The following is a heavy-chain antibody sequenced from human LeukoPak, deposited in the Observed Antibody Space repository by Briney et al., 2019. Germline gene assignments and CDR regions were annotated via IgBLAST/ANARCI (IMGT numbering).Heavy chain of an antibody. CDR1: GGSISSGSYY. V-gene: IGHV4-61*02. CDR3: AREDDWGNDY. CDR2: IYTSGST. D-gene: IGHD7-27*01. Sequence: SQTLSLTCTVSGGSISSGSYYWSWIRQPAGKGLEWIGRIYTSGSTNYNPSLKSRVTISVDTSKNQFSLKLSSVTAADTAVYYCAREDDWGNDYWGQGTLVTVSS. J-gene: IGHJ4*02.